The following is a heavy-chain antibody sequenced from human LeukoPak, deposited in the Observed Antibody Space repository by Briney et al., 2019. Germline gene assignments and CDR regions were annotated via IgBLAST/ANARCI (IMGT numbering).Heavy chain of an antibody. D-gene: IGHD3-9*01. V-gene: IGHV3-21*01. CDR1: GLSCTYST. CDR2: ITSSSGNI. J-gene: IGHJ5*02. Sequence: KTGGSLRLSCAASGLSCTYSTMNWFRLAPGKGLDWVSSITSSSGNIYYSDSVRGRFAVSRDNAKNSLYLQMNSLIAEDSAVYYCVRIPNNAGFPNWFDPWGQGTLVSVSS. CDR3: VRIPNNAGFPNWFDP.